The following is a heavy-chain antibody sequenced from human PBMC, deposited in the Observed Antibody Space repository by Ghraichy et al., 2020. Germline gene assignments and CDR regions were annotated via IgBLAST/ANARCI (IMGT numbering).Heavy chain of an antibody. CDR3: AKEVNSSGYYAYFDH. CDR2: VSYNGDTK. J-gene: IGHJ4*02. V-gene: IGHV3-30*18. Sequence: GGSLRLSCAASGFIFSNYGMQWVRQAPGKGLEWVAVVSYNGDTKYYAESVKGRFTVSRDNSKNTMYLQMSSLRVEDKAVYYCAKEVNSSGYYAYFDHWGQGALVTVSS. D-gene: IGHD3-22*01. CDR1: GFIFSNYG.